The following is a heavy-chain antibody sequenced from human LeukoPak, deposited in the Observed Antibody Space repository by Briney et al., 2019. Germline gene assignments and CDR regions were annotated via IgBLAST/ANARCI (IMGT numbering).Heavy chain of an antibody. D-gene: IGHD3-22*01. V-gene: IGHV1-69*01. CDR2: IIPIFGTA. CDR1: GGTFSSYA. J-gene: IGHJ4*02. Sequence: GSSVKVSCKASGGTFSSYAISWVRQAPGQGLEWMGGIIPIFGTANYAQKFQGRVTITADESTSTAYMELSSLRSEDTAVYYCASRSRVRVVVANDYWGQGTLVTVSS. CDR3: ASRSRVRVVVANDY.